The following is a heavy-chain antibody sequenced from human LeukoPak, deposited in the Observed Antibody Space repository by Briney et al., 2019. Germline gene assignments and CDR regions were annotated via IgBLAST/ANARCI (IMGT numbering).Heavy chain of an antibody. CDR3: ATCSGGSCYSAFDI. V-gene: IGHV4-59*08. D-gene: IGHD2-15*01. Sequence: SETLSLTCTVSGGSISSYYWSWIRQPPGKGLEWIGYIYYSGSTNYNPPLKSRVTISVDTSKNQFSLKLSSVTAADTAVYYCATCSGGSCYSAFDIWGQGTMVTVSS. CDR1: GGSISSYY. J-gene: IGHJ3*02. CDR2: IYYSGST.